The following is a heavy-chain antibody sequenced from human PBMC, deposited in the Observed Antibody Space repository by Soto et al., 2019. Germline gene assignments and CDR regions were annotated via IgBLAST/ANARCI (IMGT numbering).Heavy chain of an antibody. Sequence: QIQLVRSGAEVKKPGASVKVSCKTSGYTFTNYDIGWVRQAPGQGLEWMGWISPYSGNTNYAQKLQDRVTMTTDTSTRTAYMDLRSLRSDDTAMYYCVRFASSGWYTGGYWGQGTLVTVSS. J-gene: IGHJ4*02. D-gene: IGHD6-19*01. CDR2: ISPYSGNT. V-gene: IGHV1-18*01. CDR1: GYTFTNYD. CDR3: VRFASSGWYTGGY.